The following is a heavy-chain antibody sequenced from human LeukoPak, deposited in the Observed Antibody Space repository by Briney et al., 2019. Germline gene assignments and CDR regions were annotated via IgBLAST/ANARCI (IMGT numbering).Heavy chain of an antibody. D-gene: IGHD3-3*01. J-gene: IGHJ6*03. CDR3: ARQYYDFWSGSYYYYMDV. CDR2: IYHSGST. V-gene: IGHV4-38-2*01. Sequence: SETLSLTCAVSGYSISSGYYWGWIRQPPGKGLEWIGSIYHSGSTYYNPSLKSRVTISVDTPKNQFSLKLSSVTAADTTVYYCARQYYDFWSGSYYYYMDVWGKGTTVTVSS. CDR1: GYSISSGYY.